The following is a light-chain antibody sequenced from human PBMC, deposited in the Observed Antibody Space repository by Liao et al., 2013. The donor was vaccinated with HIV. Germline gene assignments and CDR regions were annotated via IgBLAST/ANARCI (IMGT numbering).Light chain of an antibody. CDR1: NLGSKS. CDR3: QVWDSNYDHPYV. Sequence: SYELTQPPSVSVAPGKTARITCGGNNLGSKSVHWYQQKPGQAPILVIYYDRDRPSGIPERFSGSNSGNTATLSISRVEAGDEADYYCQVWDSNYDHPYVFGTGTKVTVL. J-gene: IGLJ1*01. V-gene: IGLV3-21*01. CDR2: YDR.